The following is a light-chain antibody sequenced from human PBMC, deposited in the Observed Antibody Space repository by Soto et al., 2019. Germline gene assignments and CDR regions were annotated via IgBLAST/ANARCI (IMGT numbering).Light chain of an antibody. CDR3: QQYHNTPIT. CDR2: GVS. J-gene: IGKJ5*01. Sequence: EVVLTQSPVRLSLSPVEIATLSCRASQSVSNTNLQIPGQAPRLLIYGVSSRAAGIPDRFSGSGSGTDLTLTINRLEPEDFAVYYCQQYHNTPITFGQGTRLEIK. V-gene: IGKV3-20*01. CDR1: QSVSNTN.